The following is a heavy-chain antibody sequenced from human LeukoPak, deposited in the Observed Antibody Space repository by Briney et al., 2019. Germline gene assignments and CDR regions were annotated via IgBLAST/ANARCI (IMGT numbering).Heavy chain of an antibody. CDR3: AGRIAVAGFFDY. V-gene: IGHV3-11*01. J-gene: IGHJ4*02. CDR2: ISSSGSTI. CDR1: GFTFSDYY. Sequence: GGSLRLSCAASGFTFSDYYMSWVRQAPGKGLEWVSYISSSGSTIYYADSVKGRFTISRDNAKNSLYLQMNSLRAEDTAVYYCAGRIAVAGFFDYWGQGTLVTVSS. D-gene: IGHD6-19*01.